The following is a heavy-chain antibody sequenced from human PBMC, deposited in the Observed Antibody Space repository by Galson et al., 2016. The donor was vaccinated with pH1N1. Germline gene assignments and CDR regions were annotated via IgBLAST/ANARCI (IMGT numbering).Heavy chain of an antibody. V-gene: IGHV3-23*01. D-gene: IGHD4-17*01. CDR3: AKGGYGDYGLDVFDI. CDR2: ISGSGGRK. Sequence: SLRLSCAAPGSNSDYNMNWVRLAPGKGLEWVSSISGSGGRKHYADSVQGRFIISRDNSKNTLYLQMNSLRAGDTALYFCAKGGYGDYGLDVFDIWGQGT. CDR1: GSNSDYN. J-gene: IGHJ3*02.